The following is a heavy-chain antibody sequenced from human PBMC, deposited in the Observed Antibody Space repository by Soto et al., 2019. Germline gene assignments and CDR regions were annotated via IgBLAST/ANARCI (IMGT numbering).Heavy chain of an antibody. CDR3: AKDAVYNDGLWLMDH. CDR2: IYGNGGGI. D-gene: IGHD2-21*01. Sequence: EVQLLESGGGLVQPGGSLRLSCTASGLPHSSFAMMWVRQAPGKGLECVSCIYGNGGGIEYADSVKGRFTISRDNSKNPVYLQMADHRADDTAVYYCAKDAVYNDGLWLMDHWGQGTQVTVSS. CDR1: GLPHSSFA. V-gene: IGHV3-23*01. J-gene: IGHJ4*02.